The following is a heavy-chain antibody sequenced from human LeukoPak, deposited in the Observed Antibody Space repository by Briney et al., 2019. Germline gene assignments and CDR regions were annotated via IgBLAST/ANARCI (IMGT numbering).Heavy chain of an antibody. V-gene: IGHV1-18*01. Sequence: ASVKVSCKASGYTFTSYGISWVRQAPGQGLEWMGWISAYNGHTNYAQKLQGRVTMTTDTSTSTAYMELRSLRSDDTAVYYCASLKNYYDSSGYLVTDAFGIWGQGTMVTVSS. CDR2: ISAYNGHT. J-gene: IGHJ3*02. D-gene: IGHD3-22*01. CDR1: GYTFTSYG. CDR3: ASLKNYYDSSGYLVTDAFGI.